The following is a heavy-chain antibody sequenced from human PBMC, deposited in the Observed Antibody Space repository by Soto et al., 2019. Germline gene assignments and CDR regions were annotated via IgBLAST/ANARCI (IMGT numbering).Heavy chain of an antibody. CDR1: EFTVVDDY. J-gene: IGHJ3*02. V-gene: IGHV3-66*01. Sequence: LRLSCAASEFTVVDDYMSWVRQAPGKGLEWVSVIYTGGSTYYADSVKARFTISRDNSKNTLSLQMNSLRAEDTAVYYCARGGFRWAFDTWGQGTMVTVSS. D-gene: IGHD2-15*01. CDR2: IYTGGST. CDR3: ARGGFRWAFDT.